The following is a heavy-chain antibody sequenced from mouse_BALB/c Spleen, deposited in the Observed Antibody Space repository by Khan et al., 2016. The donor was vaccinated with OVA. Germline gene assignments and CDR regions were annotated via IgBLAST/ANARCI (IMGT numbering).Heavy chain of an antibody. V-gene: IGHV5-6*01. D-gene: IGHD1-1*01. Sequence: EVQLQESGGDFVRPGGSLKLSCAASGFTFSTYGMSWVRQTPDKRLEWVATISTGGAYTYYPDSVKGRFTISRDNAKNTLYLQLSSLRSEDTAIXYCARLAYYYNSEGFAYWGQGTLVTVSA. CDR1: GFTFSTYG. J-gene: IGHJ3*01. CDR2: ISTGGAYT. CDR3: ARLAYYYNSEGFAY.